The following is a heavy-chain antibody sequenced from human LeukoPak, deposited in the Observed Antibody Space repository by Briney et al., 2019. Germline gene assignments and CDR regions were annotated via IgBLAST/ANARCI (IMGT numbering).Heavy chain of an antibody. CDR1: GGMPSYY. CDR3: ARSSWASFDY. J-gene: IGHJ4*02. V-gene: IGHV4-59*08. Sequence: SETLSLTCTVSGGMPSYYWSWIRQPPGKGLEWIGYIYYNGSSNYNPSLKSRVTISVDTSKNQFSLKLRSVTAADTAVYYCARSSWASFDYWGQGTLVTVSS. CDR2: IYYNGSS. D-gene: IGHD6-13*01.